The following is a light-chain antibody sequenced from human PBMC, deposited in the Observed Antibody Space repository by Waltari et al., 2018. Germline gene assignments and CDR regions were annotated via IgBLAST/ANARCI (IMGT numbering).Light chain of an antibody. CDR3: QQYNDWPKIT. J-gene: IGKJ5*01. CDR2: GAS. V-gene: IGKV3-15*01. CDR1: QSVSSD. Sequence: EIVMTQSPATLSVSPVERATLSCRASQSVSSDLAWYQQKPGQAPRLLFYGASTRATGIPARFSGSGSGTDFTLSISSLQSEDFALYYCQQYNDWPKITFGQGTRLEIK.